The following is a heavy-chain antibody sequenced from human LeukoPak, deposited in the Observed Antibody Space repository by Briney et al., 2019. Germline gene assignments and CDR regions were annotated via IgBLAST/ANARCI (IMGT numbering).Heavy chain of an antibody. D-gene: IGHD3/OR15-3a*01. CDR2: IRDSGEA. V-gene: IGHV3-66*03. Sequence: GGSLRLSCAVSGFRVSDYYLSWGRQAPGKGLEWVGLIRDSGEAFYADFARGRFAISRDESENKLYLQMNSLRVEDTAVYFCARDRAANQDWVEFDPWGQGTPVIVSS. CDR1: GFRVSDYY. CDR3: ARDRAANQDWVEFDP. J-gene: IGHJ5*02.